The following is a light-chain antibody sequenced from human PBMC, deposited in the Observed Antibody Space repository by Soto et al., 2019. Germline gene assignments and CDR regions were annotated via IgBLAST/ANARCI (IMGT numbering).Light chain of an antibody. CDR2: WAS. CDR1: QSVLYSSNNKNY. CDR3: QQYYSTPT. Sequence: DIVMTQSPDSLAVSLGERATINCKSSQSVLYSSNNKNYLAWYQQKPGQPPKLLIYWASTRESGVPDRFSGSGSGTDFTLTISSLQAVDVAVYYCQQYYSTPTFGGGTKVEIK. J-gene: IGKJ4*01. V-gene: IGKV4-1*01.